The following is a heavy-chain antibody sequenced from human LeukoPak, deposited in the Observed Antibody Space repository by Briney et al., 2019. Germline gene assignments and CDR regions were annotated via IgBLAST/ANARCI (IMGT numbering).Heavy chain of an antibody. Sequence: GGSLRLSCEASGFIFSDYWMTWVRQAPGKGLEWVANIDHNGNEKNYVDSVKGRFTISRDNAENSVYLQMSSLTAEDTGLYYCARDATTAVGWVYMDVWGKGTTVTISS. CDR3: ARDATTAVGWVYMDV. CDR1: GFIFSDYW. CDR2: IDHNGNEK. J-gene: IGHJ6*03. D-gene: IGHD6-13*01. V-gene: IGHV3-7*01.